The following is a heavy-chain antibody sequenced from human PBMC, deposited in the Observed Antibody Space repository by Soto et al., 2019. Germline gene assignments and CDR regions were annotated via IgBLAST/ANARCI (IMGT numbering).Heavy chain of an antibody. J-gene: IGHJ4*02. CDR2: IWYDGSNK. CDR3: AKGGGAGSIDFDY. Sequence: GGSLRLSCAASGFTFSSYGMHWVRQAPGKGLEWVAVIWYDGSNKYYADSVKGRFTISRDNSKNTLYLQMNSLRAEDTAVYYCAKGGGAGSIDFDYWGQGTLVTVSS. CDR1: GFTFSSYG. V-gene: IGHV3-33*06. D-gene: IGHD2-15*01.